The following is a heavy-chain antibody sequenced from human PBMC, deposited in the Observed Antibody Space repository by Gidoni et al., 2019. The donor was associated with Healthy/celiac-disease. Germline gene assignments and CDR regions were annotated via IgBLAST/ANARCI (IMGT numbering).Heavy chain of an antibody. CDR3: TTEASSNAFDI. Sequence: EVQLVESGGGLVKPGGCRRLSCAASGFTFSNAWMSWVRQAPGKGLEGVGRIKTKPYGATTDSASPVKGRFPISRDDSNNTLYLQMNSLKTEDTAVYYCTTEASSNAFDIWGQGTMVTVSS. CDR1: GFTFSNAW. D-gene: IGHD6-13*01. V-gene: IGHV3-15*01. CDR2: IKTKPYGATT. J-gene: IGHJ3*02.